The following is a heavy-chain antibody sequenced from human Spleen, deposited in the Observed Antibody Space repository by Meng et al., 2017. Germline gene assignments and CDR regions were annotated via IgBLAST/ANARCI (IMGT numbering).Heavy chain of an antibody. CDR3: LRGSGGSV. J-gene: IGHJ1*01. CDR2: IPHRGSS. CDR1: GGSLSGAY. D-gene: IGHD3-10*01. Sequence: QVQLQQWGAGLLKPSETLSLTCAVNGGSLSGAYLNWIRQPPGKGPAWIGAIPHRGSSAYNPSLKSRVSMSIDKSKNQFSLKLTSVTAADTAVYHCLRGSGGSVWGQGTLVTVSS. V-gene: IGHV4-34*01.